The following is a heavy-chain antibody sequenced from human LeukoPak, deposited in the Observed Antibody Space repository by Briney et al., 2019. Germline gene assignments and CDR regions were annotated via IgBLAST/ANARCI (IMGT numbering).Heavy chain of an antibody. J-gene: IGHJ3*02. CDR3: AILAVWAGTSYDVFHI. CDR1: GGSISSYY. Sequence: SETLSLTCTVSGGSISSYYWGWIRQPPGKGLDWIGYIYYSGSTNYNPSLKSRVTISVDTSKNQFSLKLSSVTAADTAVYYCAILAVWAGTSYDVFHIWGQGTMVTVSS. CDR2: IYYSGST. D-gene: IGHD6-19*01. V-gene: IGHV4-59*01.